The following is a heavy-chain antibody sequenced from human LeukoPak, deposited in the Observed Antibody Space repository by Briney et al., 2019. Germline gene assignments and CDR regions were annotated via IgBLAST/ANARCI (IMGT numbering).Heavy chain of an antibody. D-gene: IGHD6-13*01. CDR2: IYYSGST. J-gene: IGHJ4*02. CDR3: ASIARMYSSSWLIRNGGYYFDY. CDR1: GGSISSYY. V-gene: IGHV4-59*01. Sequence: SETLSLTCTVSGGSISSYYWSWIRQPPGEGLEWIGYIYYSGSTNYNPSLKSRVTISVDTSKNQFSLKLSSVTAADTAVYYCASIARMYSSSWLIRNGGYYFDYWGQGTLVTVSS.